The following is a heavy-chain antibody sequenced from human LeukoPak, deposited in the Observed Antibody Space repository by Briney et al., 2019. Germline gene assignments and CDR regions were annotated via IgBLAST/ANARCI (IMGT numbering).Heavy chain of an antibody. CDR1: GFTFNSYA. Sequence: GGSLRLSCAASGFTFNSYAMHWVRQAPGKGLEWVAVISYDGSNKYYADSVKGRFTISRDKSKNTLYLQMNSLRAEDTAVYYCARDSLGFGELFLVDYWGQGTLVTVSS. D-gene: IGHD3-10*01. CDR3: ARDSLGFGELFLVDY. CDR2: ISYDGSNK. V-gene: IGHV3-30*01. J-gene: IGHJ4*02.